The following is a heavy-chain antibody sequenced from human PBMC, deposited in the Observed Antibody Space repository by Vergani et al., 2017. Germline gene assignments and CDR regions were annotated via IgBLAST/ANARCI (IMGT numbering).Heavy chain of an antibody. V-gene: IGHV1-3*01. CDR3: ARDSRGWELIDY. Sequence: QVQLVQSGAEVKKPGASVKVSCKASGYTFTSYAMHWVRQAPGQRLEWMGWINAGNGNTKYSQKFQGRVTITRDTAASTAYMELSSLRSEDTAVYYCARDSRGWELIDYWGQGTLVTVSS. D-gene: IGHD1-26*01. CDR1: GYTFTSYA. CDR2: INAGNGNT. J-gene: IGHJ4*02.